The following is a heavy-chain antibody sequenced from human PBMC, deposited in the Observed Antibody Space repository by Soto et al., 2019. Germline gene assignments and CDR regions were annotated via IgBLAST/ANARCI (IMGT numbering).Heavy chain of an antibody. J-gene: IGHJ6*02. CDR1: GYTFSGYY. CDR2: INPNSGGT. D-gene: IGHD3-16*01. V-gene: IGHV1-2*04. Sequence: XSVKVSCKASGYTFSGYYMHWVRQSPGQGLEWMGWINPNSGGTNYAQKFQGWVTMTRDTSISTAYMELSRLRSDDTAVYYCARGVMDYYYYYGMDVWGQGTTVTVSS. CDR3: ARGVMDYYYYYGMDV.